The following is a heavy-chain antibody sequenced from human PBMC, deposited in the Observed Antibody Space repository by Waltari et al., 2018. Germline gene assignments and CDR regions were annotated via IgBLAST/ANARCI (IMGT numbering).Heavy chain of an antibody. Sequence: QVQLQESGPGLVKPSETLSLTCVVSGGSFSGNYWAWIRQPPGKGLEWIGYISGGSGTTDYNPSLMRRVTISRDTSKTQFSLNLTSVTAAYTAIYYCAGGDTNSDYWGRGLLVTVSS. J-gene: IGHJ4*02. D-gene: IGHD2-2*01. CDR1: GGSFSGNY. CDR3: AGGDTNSDY. CDR2: ISGGSGTT. V-gene: IGHV4-59*12.